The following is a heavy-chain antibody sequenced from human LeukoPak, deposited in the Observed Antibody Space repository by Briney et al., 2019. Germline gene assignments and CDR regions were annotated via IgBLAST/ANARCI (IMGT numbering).Heavy chain of an antibody. J-gene: IGHJ6*03. D-gene: IGHD3-10*01. Sequence: SETLSLTCTVSGGSISGNRTWGWVRQPPGKGLEWIANIHYDGRTASNPSLKSRVTISVDTSKNQFSLKLSSVTAADTAVYYCARGRKVRGSVLRYYYYMDVWGKGTTVTVSS. V-gene: IGHV4-39*07. CDR3: ARGRKVRGSVLRYYYYMDV. CDR1: GGSISGNRT. CDR2: IHYDGRT.